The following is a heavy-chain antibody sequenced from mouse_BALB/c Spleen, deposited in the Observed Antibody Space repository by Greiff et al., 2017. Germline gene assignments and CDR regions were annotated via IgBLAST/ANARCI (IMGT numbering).Heavy chain of an antibody. Sequence: QVQLKESGPGLVAPSQSLSITCTVSGFSLTSYGVHWVRQPPGKGLEWLGVIWAGGSTNYNSALMSRLSISKDNSKSQVFLKMNSLQTDDTAMYYCARDIYYYGKIDVWGAGTTVTVSS. D-gene: IGHD1-1*01. CDR1: GFSLTSYG. J-gene: IGHJ1*01. CDR2: IWAGGST. V-gene: IGHV2-9*02. CDR3: ARDIYYYGKIDV.